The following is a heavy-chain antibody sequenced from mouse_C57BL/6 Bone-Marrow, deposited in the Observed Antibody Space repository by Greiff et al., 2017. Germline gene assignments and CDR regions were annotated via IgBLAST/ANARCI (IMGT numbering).Heavy chain of an antibody. V-gene: IGHV1-9*01. CDR2: ILPGSGST. CDR1: GYTFTGYW. Sequence: QVQLKESGAELMKPGASVKLSCKATGYTFTGYWIEWVKQRPGHGLEWIGEILPGSGSTNYNEKFKGKATFTADTSSNTAYMKLSSLTTEDSAICDCASWGTTVVSDYWGQGTTLTVSS. D-gene: IGHD1-1*01. CDR3: ASWGTTVVSDY. J-gene: IGHJ2*01.